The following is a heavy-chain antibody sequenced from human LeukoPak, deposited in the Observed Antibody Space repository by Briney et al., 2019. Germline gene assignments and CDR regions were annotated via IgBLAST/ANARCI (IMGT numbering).Heavy chain of an antibody. CDR1: GGSISSGDYY. J-gene: IGHJ5*02. V-gene: IGHV4-30-4*01. Sequence: PSETLSLTCTVSGGSISSGDYYWSWIRQPPGKGLEWIAYMYYSGSTYYNPSLKSRVTMSADTSKNQLSLKLSSVTAADTAVYYCARPYYYDSKIDPWGQGILVTVSS. D-gene: IGHD3-22*01. CDR2: MYYSGST. CDR3: ARPYYYDSKIDP.